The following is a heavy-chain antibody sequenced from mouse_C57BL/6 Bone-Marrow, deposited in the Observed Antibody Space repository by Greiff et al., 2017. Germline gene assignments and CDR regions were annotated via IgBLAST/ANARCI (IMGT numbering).Heavy chain of an antibody. CDR2: LWSGGST. CDR1: GFSLTSYG. Sequence: VQLVESGPGLVQPSQSLSITCTVSGFSLTSYGVHWVRQSPGKGLEWLGVLWSGGSTDYNAAFISRLSISKDNSKSQVFFKMNSLQADDTAIYYCARRRKRFFYAMDYWGQGTSGTVSS. J-gene: IGHJ4*01. V-gene: IGHV2-2*01. CDR3: ARRRKRFFYAMDY.